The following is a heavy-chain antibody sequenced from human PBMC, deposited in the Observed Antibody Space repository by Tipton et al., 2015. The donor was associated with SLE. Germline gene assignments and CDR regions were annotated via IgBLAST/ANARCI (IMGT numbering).Heavy chain of an antibody. Sequence: LRLSCAVYGGSFSGYYWSWIRQPPGKGLEWIGEINHSGSTNYNPSLKSRVTISVDTSKNQFSLKLSSVTAADTAVYYCARGGGSSSSDAFDIWGQGTMVTVSS. CDR2: INHSGST. V-gene: IGHV4-34*01. J-gene: IGHJ3*02. D-gene: IGHD6-13*01. CDR1: GGSFSGYY. CDR3: ARGGGSSSSDAFDI.